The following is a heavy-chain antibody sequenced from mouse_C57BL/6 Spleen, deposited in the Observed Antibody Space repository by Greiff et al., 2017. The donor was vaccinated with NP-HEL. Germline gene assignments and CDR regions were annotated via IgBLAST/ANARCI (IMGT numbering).Heavy chain of an antibody. D-gene: IGHD2-12*01. J-gene: IGHJ1*03. CDR1: GYPFTDYE. CDR3: TRWSTTRYFDV. V-gene: IGHV1-15*01. CDR2: IDPETGGT. Sequence: QVQLQQSGAELVRPGASVTLSCKASGYPFTDYEMHWVKQTPVHGLEWIGAIDPETGGTAYNQKFKGKAILTADKSSSTAYMELRSLTSEDSAVYYCTRWSTTRYFDVWGTGTTVTVSS.